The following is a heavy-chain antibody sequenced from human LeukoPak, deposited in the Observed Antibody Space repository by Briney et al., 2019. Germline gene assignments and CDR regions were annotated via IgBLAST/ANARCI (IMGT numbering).Heavy chain of an antibody. Sequence: PSETLSLTCAVYGGSFSGYYWSWIRQPPGKGLEWIGEINHSGSTNYNPSLKSRVTISVDTSKNQFSLKLSSVTAADTAVYYCARGEYGVFDYWGQGTLVTVSS. J-gene: IGHJ4*02. CDR3: ARGEYGVFDY. CDR1: GGSFSGYY. D-gene: IGHD2/OR15-2a*01. CDR2: INHSGST. V-gene: IGHV4-34*01.